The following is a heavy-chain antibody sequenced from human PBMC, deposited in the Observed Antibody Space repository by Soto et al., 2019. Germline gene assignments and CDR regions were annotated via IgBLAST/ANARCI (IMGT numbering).Heavy chain of an antibody. CDR3: ATTDCSGGSCYSYYFDY. J-gene: IGHJ4*02. V-gene: IGHV1-24*01. Sequence: SVKVSCKVSGYTLTELSMHWVRQAPVKGLEWMGGFDPEDGETIYVQKFQGRVTMTEDTSTDTAYMELSRLRSEDTAVYYCATTDCSGGSCYSYYFDYWGQGTLVTVSS. CDR2: FDPEDGET. D-gene: IGHD2-15*01. CDR1: GYTLTELS.